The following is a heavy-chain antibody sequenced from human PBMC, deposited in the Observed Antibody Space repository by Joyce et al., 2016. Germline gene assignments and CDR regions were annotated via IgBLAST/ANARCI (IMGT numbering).Heavy chain of an antibody. J-gene: IGHJ4*02. CDR3: AKSYGSPWFHY. CDR1: GFIFSDYS. V-gene: IGHV3-48*01. CDR2: IFPPSDVI. D-gene: IGHD6-19*01. Sequence: EVQLVESGGGLAQPGESMRLSCAASGFIFSDYSMTWVRQTPGQGMECLAFIFPPSDVIYYPDSVSGRFTFSRDNVNNTHYLQMDSLRAEDSGLYCCAKSYGSPWFHYWRQGTLVTVPS.